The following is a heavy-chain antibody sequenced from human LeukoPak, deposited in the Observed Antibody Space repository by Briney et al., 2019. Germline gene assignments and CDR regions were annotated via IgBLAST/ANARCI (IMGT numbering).Heavy chain of an antibody. V-gene: IGHV3-48*02. CDR1: GFTFSSYS. D-gene: IGHD4-17*01. Sequence: GGSLRLSCAASGFTFSSYSMNWVRQAPGKGLEWVSYISSSSSTIYCADSVKGRFTISRDNAKNSLYLQMNSLRDEDTAVYYCAREGATYYGDNYFDYWGQGTLVTVSS. CDR3: AREGATYYGDNYFDY. CDR2: ISSSSSTI. J-gene: IGHJ4*02.